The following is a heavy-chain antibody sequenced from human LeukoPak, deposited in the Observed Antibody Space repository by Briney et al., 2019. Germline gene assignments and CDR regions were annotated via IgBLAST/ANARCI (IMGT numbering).Heavy chain of an antibody. J-gene: IGHJ3*02. Sequence: SETLSLTCTVSGGSISPYKWSWLRQPPGQGLEWIGRIYTSGSTNYNPSLKSRVTMSVDTSKNQFSLKLSSVTAADTAVYYCARDVGIAVVPDAFDIWGQGTMVTVSS. CDR2: IYTSGST. CDR1: GGSISPYK. V-gene: IGHV4-4*07. D-gene: IGHD6-19*01. CDR3: ARDVGIAVVPDAFDI.